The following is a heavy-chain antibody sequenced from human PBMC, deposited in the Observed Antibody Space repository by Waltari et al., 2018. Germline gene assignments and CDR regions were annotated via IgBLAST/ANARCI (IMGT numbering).Heavy chain of an antibody. CDR2: VYPEDGET. J-gene: IGHJ4*02. Sequence: EVQLVQSGAEVKKPGGTVKISCKASGYNFTDYYMQWVQKAPGKGLGWMGRVYPEDGETIYPGKFQARVTITADTSTYTAYMELSSLRSEDTAVYYCATVSVVDSSSSGEIDYWGQGTLVTVSS. D-gene: IGHD6-6*01. V-gene: IGHV1-69-2*01. CDR1: GYNFTDYY. CDR3: ATVSVVDSSSSGEIDY.